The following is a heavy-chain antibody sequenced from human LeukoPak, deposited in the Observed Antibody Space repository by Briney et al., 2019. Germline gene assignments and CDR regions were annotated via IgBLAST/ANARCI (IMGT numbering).Heavy chain of an antibody. CDR3: ARYIVSYPHDAFDI. J-gene: IGHJ3*02. CDR1: GGSISRGSYY. D-gene: IGHD1-26*01. Sequence: SQTLSLTCTVSGGSISRGSYYWSWIRQPPGKGLEWIGYIYYSGSTSYNPSLKSRVTISVDTSKKQFSLKLSSVTAADTAFYYCARYIVSYPHDAFDIWGQGTMVTVSS. CDR2: IYYSGST. V-gene: IGHV4-61*01.